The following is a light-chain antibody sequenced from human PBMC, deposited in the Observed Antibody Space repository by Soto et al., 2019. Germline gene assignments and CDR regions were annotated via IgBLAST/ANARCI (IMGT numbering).Light chain of an antibody. J-gene: IGKJ1*01. CDR2: CAS. CDR3: QQYYSTPRT. Sequence: DIVMTQSPDSLAVSLGERATINCKSSQSVLYSSNNKNYLAWYQQKPGQPPKLLIYCASTRKSGVPDRCSGSGSGTDVTITISSLPAEDVAVYDCQQYYSTPRTFGQGTKVDIK. V-gene: IGKV4-1*01. CDR1: QSVLYSSNNKNY.